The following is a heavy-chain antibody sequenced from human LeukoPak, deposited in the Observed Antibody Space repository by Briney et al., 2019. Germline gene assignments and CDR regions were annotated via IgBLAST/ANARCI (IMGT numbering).Heavy chain of an antibody. CDR2: ISGGGGST. V-gene: IGHV3-23*01. CDR3: ANTGQGYTYGFDY. D-gene: IGHD5-18*01. CDR1: GFTFSSYA. Sequence: GGSLRLSCAASGFTFSSYAMSWVRHAPGKGREWVSTISGGGGSTYYADSVKGRFTIYRDNSKNTLYLQMNTQRVEDTAVCYCANTGQGYTYGFDYWGQGTLVTVSS. J-gene: IGHJ4*02.